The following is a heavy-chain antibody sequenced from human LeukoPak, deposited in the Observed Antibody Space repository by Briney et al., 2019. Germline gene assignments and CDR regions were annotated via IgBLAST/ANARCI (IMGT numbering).Heavy chain of an antibody. V-gene: IGHV3-23*01. D-gene: IGHD5-24*01. Sequence: PGGSLRLSCAASGFTFSSYAMSWVCQAPGKGLEWVSAISGSGGSTYYADSVKGRFTISRDNSKNTLYLQMNSLRAEDTAVYYCAKAERDGYNPFDYWGQGTLVTVSS. CDR3: AKAERDGYNPFDY. J-gene: IGHJ4*02. CDR1: GFTFSSYA. CDR2: ISGSGGST.